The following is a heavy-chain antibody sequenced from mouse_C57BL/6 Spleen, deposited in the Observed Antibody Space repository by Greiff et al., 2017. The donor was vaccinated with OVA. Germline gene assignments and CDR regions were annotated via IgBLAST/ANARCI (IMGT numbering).Heavy chain of an antibody. J-gene: IGHJ4*01. CDR3: ARETNYGNSGAMDY. CDR2: IWSGGST. V-gene: IGHV2-2*01. D-gene: IGHD2-1*01. CDR1: GFSLTSYG. Sequence: VKLVESGPGLVQPSQSLSITCTVSGFSLTSYGVHWVRQSPGKGLEWLGVIWSGGSTDYNAAFISRLSISKDNSKSQVFFKMNSLQADDTAIYYCARETNYGNSGAMDYWGQGTSVTVSS.